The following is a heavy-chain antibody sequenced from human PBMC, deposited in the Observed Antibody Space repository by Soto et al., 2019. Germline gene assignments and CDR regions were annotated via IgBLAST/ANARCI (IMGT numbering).Heavy chain of an antibody. J-gene: IGHJ4*02. V-gene: IGHV1-46*01. Sequence: GASVKVSCKASGYTFTSYYMHWVRQAPGQGLEWMGIINPSGGSTSYAQKFQGRVTMTRDTSTSTVYMELSSLRSEDTAVYYCARGGLNYYDSSGYYDYWGQGTLVTVSS. CDR2: INPSGGST. CDR3: ARGGLNYYDSSGYYDY. CDR1: GYTFTSYY. D-gene: IGHD3-22*01.